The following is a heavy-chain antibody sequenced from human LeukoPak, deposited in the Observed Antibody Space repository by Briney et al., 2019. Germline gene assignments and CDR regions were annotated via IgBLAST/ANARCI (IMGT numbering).Heavy chain of an antibody. D-gene: IGHD3-10*01. CDR3: ATNPPGVFDY. CDR1: GFTFSDHY. Sequence: GGSLRLSCAASGFTFSDHYMTWIRQAPGKGLEWVSTISGSDGSTDYADSVKGRFTISRDNSKSTLSLQMYSLTAEDTAVYYCATNPPGVFDYWGQGTLVSVSS. CDR2: ISGSDGST. V-gene: IGHV3-23*01. J-gene: IGHJ4*02.